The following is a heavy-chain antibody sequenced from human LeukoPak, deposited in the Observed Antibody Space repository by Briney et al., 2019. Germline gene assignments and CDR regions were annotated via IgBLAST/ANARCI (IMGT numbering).Heavy chain of an antibody. CDR2: IKQDGSEE. Sequence: GGSLRLSCEASGFTFSSYWMSWVRQAPGKGLEWVANIKQDGSEEYYVDPVKGRFTISRDNAKNSLYLQMNSLRAEDTAVYYCARERPASSTVTTSRWFDPWGQGTLVTVSS. CDR3: ARERPASSTVTTSRWFDP. CDR1: GFTFSSYW. J-gene: IGHJ5*02. V-gene: IGHV3-7*03. D-gene: IGHD4-17*01.